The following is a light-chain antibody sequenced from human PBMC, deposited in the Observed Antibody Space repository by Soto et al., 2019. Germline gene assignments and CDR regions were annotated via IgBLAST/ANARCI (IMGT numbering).Light chain of an antibody. CDR3: CSYSGSPLV. CDR1: SSDVGSYNL. J-gene: IGLJ1*01. CDR2: EGS. Sequence: QSALTQPASVSGSPGQSITISCTGTSSDVGSYNLVSWYQQHPGKAPKLMIYEGSKRPSGVSNRFSGSKSGNTASLTIFGLQAEDEADYYCCSYSGSPLVFGTGTKLNVL. V-gene: IGLV2-23*01.